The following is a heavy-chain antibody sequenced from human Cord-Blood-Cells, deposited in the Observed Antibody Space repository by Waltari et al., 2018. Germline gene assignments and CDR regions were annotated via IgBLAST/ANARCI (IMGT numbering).Heavy chain of an antibody. Sequence: EVQLVESGGGLFQPGGSLRLSCAASGFTVSSNYMSWVRQAPGKGVGGGSVIYSVGTTYYAGSGKGRYTISSDNSKNTLYLQMNSLRAEDTAVYYCARALGILYYFDYWGQGTLVTVSS. J-gene: IGHJ4*02. CDR2: IYSVGTT. CDR1: GFTVSSNY. D-gene: IGHD7-27*01. CDR3: ARALGILYYFDY. V-gene: IGHV3-53*01.